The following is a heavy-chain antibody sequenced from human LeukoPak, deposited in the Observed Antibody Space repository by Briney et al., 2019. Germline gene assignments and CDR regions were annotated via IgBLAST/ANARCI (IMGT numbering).Heavy chain of an antibody. D-gene: IGHD6-13*01. CDR2: INPSGGST. Sequence: ASVKVSCKASGYTFTSYYMHWVRQAPGQGLEWMGIINPSGGSTSYAQKFQGRVTMTTDMSTSTVYMELSSLRSEDTAVYYCASEVAAAGYYYYYMDVWGKGTTVTVSS. J-gene: IGHJ6*03. V-gene: IGHV1-46*01. CDR1: GYTFTSYY. CDR3: ASEVAAAGYYYYYMDV.